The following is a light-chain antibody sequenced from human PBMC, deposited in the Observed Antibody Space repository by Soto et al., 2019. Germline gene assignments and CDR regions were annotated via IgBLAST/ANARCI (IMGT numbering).Light chain of an antibody. CDR1: QSINNW. Sequence: DIQMTQSPSTLSASVGDRVTITCRASQSINNWLAWYQQKPGKAPELLIHRASSLGSGVPSRFSGSASGTEFTLTISSLQPDDFATYYCQQYNTSPYTFGQGTKLEIK. CDR3: QQYNTSPYT. CDR2: RAS. V-gene: IGKV1-5*03. J-gene: IGKJ2*01.